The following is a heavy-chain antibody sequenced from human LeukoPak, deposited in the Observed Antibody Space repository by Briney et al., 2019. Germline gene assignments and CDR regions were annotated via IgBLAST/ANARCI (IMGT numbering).Heavy chain of an antibody. D-gene: IGHD6-13*01. V-gene: IGHV3-9*01. CDR2: ISWNSGSI. CDR1: GFTFDDYA. J-gene: IGHJ5*02. Sequence: PGRSLRLSCAASGFTFDDYAMHWVRQAPGKGLEWASGISWNSGSIGYADSVKGRFTISRDNAKNSLYLQMNSLRAEDTALYYCAKDSSSWYGWFDPWGQGTLVTVSS. CDR3: AKDSSSWYGWFDP.